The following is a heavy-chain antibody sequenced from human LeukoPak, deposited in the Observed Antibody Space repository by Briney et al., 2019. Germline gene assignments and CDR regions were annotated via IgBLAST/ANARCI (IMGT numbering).Heavy chain of an antibody. J-gene: IGHJ4*02. V-gene: IGHV4-34*01. CDR2: INHSGST. CDR3: ARGLRRGAVAAKFCFDY. CDR1: GGSFSGYY. Sequence: PETLSLTCAVYGGSFSGYYWSWIRQPPGKGLEWIGEINHSGSTNYNPSLKSRVTISVDTSKNQFSLKLSSVTAADTAVYYCARGLRRGAVAAKFCFDYWGQGTLVTVSS. D-gene: IGHD2-15*01.